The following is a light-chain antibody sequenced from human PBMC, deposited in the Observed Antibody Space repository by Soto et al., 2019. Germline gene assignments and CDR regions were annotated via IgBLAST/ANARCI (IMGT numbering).Light chain of an antibody. CDR1: SSDVGDYNY. J-gene: IGLJ3*02. CDR2: DVN. CDR3: SSYTSSSTWV. Sequence: QSALTQPASVSGSPGQSITISCTGTSSDVGDYNYVSWYQQHPGKAPKLMIYDVNNRPSGVSNRFSGSKSGNTASLTISGLQAEYEADYYCSSYTSSSTWVFGGGTKLTVL. V-gene: IGLV2-14*01.